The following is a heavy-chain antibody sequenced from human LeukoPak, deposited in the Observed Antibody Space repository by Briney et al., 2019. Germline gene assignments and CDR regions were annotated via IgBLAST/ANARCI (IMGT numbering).Heavy chain of an antibody. CDR2: ISYDGSNK. CDR3: ARDPALNYYDSSGYQSGAFDI. V-gene: IGHV3-30-3*01. J-gene: IGHJ3*02. D-gene: IGHD3-22*01. Sequence: GGSLRLSCAASGFTFSSYAMHWVRQAPGKGLEWVAVISYDGSNKYYADSVKGRFTISRDNAKNSLYLQMNSLRAEDTAVYYCARDPALNYYDSSGYQSGAFDIWSQGTMVTVSS. CDR1: GFTFSSYA.